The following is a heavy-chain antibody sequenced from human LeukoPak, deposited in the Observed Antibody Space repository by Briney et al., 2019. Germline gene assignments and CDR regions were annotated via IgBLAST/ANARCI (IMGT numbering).Heavy chain of an antibody. CDR1: GFTFSSYA. CDR3: AKGPDKPYYFYYMDV. V-gene: IGHV3-23*01. D-gene: IGHD3-9*01. Sequence: GGSLRLSCAASGFTFSSYAMSWVRQAPGKGLEWVSIINKSGGSTNYADSVKGRFTISRDNSENTLYLQVNSLRAEDTALYYCAKGPDKPYYFYYMDVWGKGTTVTVSS. J-gene: IGHJ6*03. CDR2: INKSGGST.